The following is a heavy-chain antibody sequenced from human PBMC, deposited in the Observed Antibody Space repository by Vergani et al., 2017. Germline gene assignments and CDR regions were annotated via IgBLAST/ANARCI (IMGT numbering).Heavy chain of an antibody. CDR3: ARDTWIQLWPGDYYYYYYMDV. V-gene: IGHV3-30-3*01. D-gene: IGHD5-18*01. J-gene: IGHJ6*03. CDR1: GFTFSSYA. Sequence: QVQLVESGGGVVQPGRSLRLSCAASGFTFSSYAMHWVRQAPGKALEWVAVISYDGSNKYYADSVKGRFTISRDNSKNTLYLQMNSLRAEDTAVYYCARDTWIQLWPGDYYYYYYMDVWGKGTTVTVSS. CDR2: ISYDGSNK.